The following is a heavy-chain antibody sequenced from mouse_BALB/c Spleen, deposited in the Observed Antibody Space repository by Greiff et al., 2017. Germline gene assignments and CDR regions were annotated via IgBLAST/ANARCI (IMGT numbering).Heavy chain of an antibody. V-gene: IGHV5-17*02. CDR2: ISSGSSTI. CDR3: ARWEVRYDMDY. D-gene: IGHD2-14*01. CDR1: GFTFSSFG. J-gene: IGHJ4*01. Sequence: EVMLVESGGGLVQPGGSRKLSCAASGFTFSSFGMHWVRQAPEKGLEWVAYISSGSSTIYYADTVKGRFTISRDNPKNTLFLQMTSLRSEDTAMYYCARWEVRYDMDYWGQGTSVTVSS.